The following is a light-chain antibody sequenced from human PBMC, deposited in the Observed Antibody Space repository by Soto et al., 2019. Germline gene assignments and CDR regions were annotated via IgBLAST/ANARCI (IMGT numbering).Light chain of an antibody. J-gene: IGKJ1*01. CDR3: MQALQTRWT. Sequence: DIQMIQSPSSLSASVGDRVTITCRASQGISNYLAWYQQKPGKVPKLLIYDASTSQSGVPSRFSGSGSGTDFTLKSSRVEAEDVGVYYCMQALQTRWTFGQATKVDIK. CDR2: DAS. CDR1: QGISNY. V-gene: IGKV1-27*01.